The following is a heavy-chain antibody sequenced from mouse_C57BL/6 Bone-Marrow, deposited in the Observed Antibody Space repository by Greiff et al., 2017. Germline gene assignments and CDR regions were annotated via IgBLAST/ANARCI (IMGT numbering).Heavy chain of an antibody. CDR1: GFNIKDDY. Sequence: EVQLVESGAELVRPGASVKLSCTASGFNIKDDYMHWVKQRPEQGLEWIGWIDPENGDTEYASKFQGKATITADTSSNTAYLQLSSLTSEDTAVYYCTHSNYRFAYWGQGTLVTVSA. CDR3: THSNYRFAY. CDR2: IDPENGDT. V-gene: IGHV14-4*01. D-gene: IGHD2-5*01. J-gene: IGHJ3*01.